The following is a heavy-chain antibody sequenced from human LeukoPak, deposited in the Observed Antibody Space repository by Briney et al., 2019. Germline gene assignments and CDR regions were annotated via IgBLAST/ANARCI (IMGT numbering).Heavy chain of an antibody. J-gene: IGHJ4*02. CDR2: IYPGDSDT. CDR1: GYSFTSYW. D-gene: IGHD2-2*02. V-gene: IGHV5-51*01. CDR3: ARARGYCSSTSCYTHYFDY. Sequence: PGESLKISCKGSGYSFTSYWIGWVRQMPGKGLEWMGIIYPGDSDTRYSPSFQGQVTISADKSISTAYLQWSSLKASDTAMYYCARARGYCSSTSCYTHYFDYWGQGTLVTVSS.